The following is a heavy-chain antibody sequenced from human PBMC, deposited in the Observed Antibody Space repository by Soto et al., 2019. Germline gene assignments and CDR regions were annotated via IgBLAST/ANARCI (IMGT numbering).Heavy chain of an antibody. V-gene: IGHV2-5*02. CDR2: IYWDDDK. D-gene: IGHD2-15*01. Sequence: QITLKESGPTLVKPTQTLRLTCTFSGFSLSTSGVGVAWIRHPPGKALELLALIYWDDDKRYRPSLESRLTITKDASKNQVVLTMTHMDSVDTATYYCAYLPCSGGSCYWFSFSGMDVWGQGTTVTVSS. CDR3: AYLPCSGGSCYWFSFSGMDV. CDR1: GFSLSTSGVG. J-gene: IGHJ6*02.